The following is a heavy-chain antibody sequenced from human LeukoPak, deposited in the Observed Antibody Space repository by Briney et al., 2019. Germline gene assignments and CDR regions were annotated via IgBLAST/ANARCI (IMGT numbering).Heavy chain of an antibody. CDR3: ARIGSGWYWDY. Sequence: GGSLRLSCAASGFTFSSYNMYWVRQAPGQGLEWVSSLSGGSDHIYYADPVKGRFTISRDNAKNSLYLQMNSLRAEDTAVYYCARIGSGWYWDYWGQGTLVTVSS. J-gene: IGHJ4*02. V-gene: IGHV3-21*01. CDR1: GFTFSSYN. D-gene: IGHD6-19*01. CDR2: LSGGSDHI.